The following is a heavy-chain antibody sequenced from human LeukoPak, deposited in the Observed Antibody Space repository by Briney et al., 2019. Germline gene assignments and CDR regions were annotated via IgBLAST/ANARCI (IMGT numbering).Heavy chain of an antibody. J-gene: IGHJ4*02. Sequence: ASVKVSCKASGYTFTSYDINWVRQATGQGLEWMGWMNPNSGNTGYAQKFQGRVTMTRNTSISTAYMELSSLRSEDTAVYYCARGLPTEAGYYYGSGSYPRGPTDYWGQGTLVTVSS. D-gene: IGHD3-10*01. CDR2: MNPNSGNT. CDR1: GYTFTSYD. CDR3: ARGLPTEAGYYYGSGSYPRGPTDY. V-gene: IGHV1-8*01.